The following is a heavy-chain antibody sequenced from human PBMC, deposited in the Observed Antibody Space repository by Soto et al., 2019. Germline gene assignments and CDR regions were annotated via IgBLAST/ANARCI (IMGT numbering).Heavy chain of an antibody. Sequence: QVQLVQSGAEVKKPGSSVKVSCKAPGGTFSSYAISWVRQAPGQGLEWMGGIIPIFGTAQYAQKFQGRVTLSADESTSTGYMELSSLRSEDTAVYYCARSQGGSSSLDIYYYYYYGMDVWGQGTTVTVSS. V-gene: IGHV1-69*01. D-gene: IGHD2-15*01. CDR3: ARSQGGSSSLDIYYYYYYGMDV. CDR1: GGTFSSYA. J-gene: IGHJ6*02. CDR2: IIPIFGTA.